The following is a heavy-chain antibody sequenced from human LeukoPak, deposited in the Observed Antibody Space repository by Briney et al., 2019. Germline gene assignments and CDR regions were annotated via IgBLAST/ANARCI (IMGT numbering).Heavy chain of an antibody. CDR2: IYYSGST. D-gene: IGHD3-22*01. V-gene: IGHV4-39*07. CDR3: ARDVLGYYYDSSGYYHRNNPTDY. J-gene: IGHJ4*02. Sequence: SETLSLTCTVSGGSISSSSYYWGWIRQPPGKGLEWIGSIYYSGSTYYNPSLKSRVTISVDTSKNQFSLKLSFVTAADTAVYYCARDVLGYYYDSSGYYHRNNPTDYWGQGTLVTVSS. CDR1: GGSISSSSYY.